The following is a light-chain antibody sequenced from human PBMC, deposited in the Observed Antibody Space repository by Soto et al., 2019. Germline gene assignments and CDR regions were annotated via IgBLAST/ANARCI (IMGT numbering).Light chain of an antibody. CDR3: QHRSARPLT. J-gene: IGKJ4*01. CDR1: QSIGDY. CDR2: DGS. V-gene: IGKV3-11*01. Sequence: IVLTQSPATLSLSPGEGATLSCRASQSIGDYVAWFQQKPGQAPRLLIYDGSNRAVGIPARFSGSASGTDSTLTISSLEPEDFAVYYCQHRSARPLTFGGGTRVEI.